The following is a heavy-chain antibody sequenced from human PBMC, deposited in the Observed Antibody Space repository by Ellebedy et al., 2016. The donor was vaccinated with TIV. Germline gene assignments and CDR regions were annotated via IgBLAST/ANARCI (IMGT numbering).Heavy chain of an antibody. Sequence: ASVKVSXKASTYTFTTYDINWVRQAPGQGLEWMGWISAYNGNTNYAQKLQGRVTMTRDTSTSTVYMELSSLRSEDTAVYYCARDSQGFGEFDYWGQGTLVTVSS. D-gene: IGHD3-10*01. CDR3: ARDSQGFGEFDY. CDR1: TYTFTTYD. J-gene: IGHJ4*02. V-gene: IGHV1-18*01. CDR2: ISAYNGNT.